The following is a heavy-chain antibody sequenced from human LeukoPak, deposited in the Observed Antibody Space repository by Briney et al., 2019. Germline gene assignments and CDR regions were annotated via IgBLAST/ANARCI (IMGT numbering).Heavy chain of an antibody. J-gene: IGHJ4*02. CDR1: GFTFSSYG. D-gene: IGHD6-19*01. Sequence: GGSLRLSCAASGFTFSSYGMHWVRQAPGKGLEWVAFIPYDGSNTYYADSVKGRFTISRDNSKNTLYLQMNSLRAEDTAVYYCAKDDSSDWYYFDYWGRGTLVTVSS. V-gene: IGHV3-30*02. CDR3: AKDDSSDWYYFDY. CDR2: IPYDGSNT.